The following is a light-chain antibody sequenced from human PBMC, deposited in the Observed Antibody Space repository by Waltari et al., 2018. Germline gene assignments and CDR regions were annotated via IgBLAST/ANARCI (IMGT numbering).Light chain of an antibody. J-gene: IGLJ3*02. CDR3: QTWGTGTYWM. CDR1: SESAPFA. V-gene: IGLV4-69*01. CDR2: VNSDGSH. Sequence: QVVLTQSPSASASLGASVKPTCTLNSESAPFAIDWPQHQPEKCPLYLMRVNSDGSHIKGDGIPDRFSGSSSGAERYLTISGLQSEDEADYYCQTWGTGTYWMFGGGTKLTVL.